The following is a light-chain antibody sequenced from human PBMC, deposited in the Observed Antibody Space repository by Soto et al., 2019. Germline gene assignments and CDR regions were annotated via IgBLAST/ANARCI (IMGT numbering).Light chain of an antibody. V-gene: IGKV1-8*01. CDR1: QGISSY. CDR3: QQYYSYPQT. Sequence: AIRMTQSPSSLSASTGDRVTITCRASQGISSYLAWYQQKPGKAPKLLIYAASTLQSGVPSRFSGSGSGTDFTLTISSLQSEDFATYYCQQYYSYPQTFGPGTKVDIK. J-gene: IGKJ3*01. CDR2: AAS.